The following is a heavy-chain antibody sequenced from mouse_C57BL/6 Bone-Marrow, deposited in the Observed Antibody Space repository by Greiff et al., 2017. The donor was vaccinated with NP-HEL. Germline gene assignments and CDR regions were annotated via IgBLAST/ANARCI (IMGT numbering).Heavy chain of an antibody. CDR3: ARDEGYDPYWYFDV. D-gene: IGHD2-2*01. CDR2: IYPGSGST. Sequence: QVQLQQSGAELVKPGASVKMSCKASGYTFTSYWITWVKQRPGQGLEWIGDIYPGSGSTNYNEKFKSKATLTVDTSSSTAYMQLSSLTSEDSAVYYCARDEGYDPYWYFDVWGTGTTVTVSS. J-gene: IGHJ1*03. V-gene: IGHV1-55*01. CDR1: GYTFTSYW.